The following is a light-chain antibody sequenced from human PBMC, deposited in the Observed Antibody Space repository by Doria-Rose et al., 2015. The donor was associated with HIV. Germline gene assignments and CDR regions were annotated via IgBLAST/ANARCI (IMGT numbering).Light chain of an antibody. V-gene: IGKV3-20*01. CDR1: QSVSSSY. CDR2: GAS. Sequence: TQSPGTLSLSPGERATLSCRASQSVSSSYLAWYQQKPGQAPRLLIYGASGRATGIPDRFSGSGSGTDFTLTISRLEPEDFAVYYCQQYGSSPLFGQGTRLEIK. CDR3: QQYGSSPL. J-gene: IGKJ5*01.